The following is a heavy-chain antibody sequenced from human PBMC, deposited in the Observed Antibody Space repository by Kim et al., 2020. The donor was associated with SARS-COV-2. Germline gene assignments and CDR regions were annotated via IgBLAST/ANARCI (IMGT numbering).Heavy chain of an antibody. CDR1: GLNLRNAW. CDR2: LKSDTDGGTA. CDR3: TTMSRLITSWFHP. Sequence: GGSLRLSCATSGLNLRNAWMSWVRQAPGKGLEWIARLKSDTDGGTADYAAPGNGRFTVSRDDSKNTLSLQMNSLRTDDTAVYYCTTMSRLITSWFHPWGQGTLVTVSS. V-gene: IGHV3-15*01. D-gene: IGHD1-20*01. J-gene: IGHJ5*02.